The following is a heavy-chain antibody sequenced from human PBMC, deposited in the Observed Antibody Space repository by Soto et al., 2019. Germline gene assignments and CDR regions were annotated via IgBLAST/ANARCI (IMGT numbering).Heavy chain of an antibody. D-gene: IGHD4-17*01. V-gene: IGHV3-33*01. J-gene: IGHJ4*02. CDR1: GFTFSSYG. CDR2: IWYDGSNK. CDR3: AQTTARGVDY. Sequence: QVQLVESGGGVVQPGRSLRLSCAASGFTFSSYGMHWVRQAPGKGLEWVAVIWYDGSNKYYADSVKGRFTISRDNSKNTLYLQMNSLRAEDTAVYYGAQTTARGVDYWGQGTLVTVSS.